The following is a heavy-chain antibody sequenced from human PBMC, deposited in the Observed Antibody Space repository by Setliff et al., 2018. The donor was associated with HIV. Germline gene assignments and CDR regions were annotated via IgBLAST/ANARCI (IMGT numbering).Heavy chain of an antibody. Sequence: SETLSLTCTVSGGSIVSSSYYWGWIRQPPGKGLEWIGTMYYRGTTYNNPSLKSRVTFSADTSKNQFSLNLNSVTATDTAVYYCATLHSSGWPYYSDYWGQGILVTVSS. CDR2: MYYRGTT. J-gene: IGHJ4*02. CDR1: GGSIVSSSYY. D-gene: IGHD6-19*01. CDR3: ATLHSSGWPYYSDY. V-gene: IGHV4-39*01.